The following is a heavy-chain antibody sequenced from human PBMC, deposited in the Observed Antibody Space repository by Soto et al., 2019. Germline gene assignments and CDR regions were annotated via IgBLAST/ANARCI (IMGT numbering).Heavy chain of an antibody. V-gene: IGHV4-39*01. CDR2: IYYSGST. CDR3: ARQALVFWLPY. CDR1: GGSISSSSYY. Sequence: QLQLQESGPGLVKPSETLSLTCTVSGGSISSSSYYWGWIRQPPGEGLEWIGSIYYSGSTYYNPSLKSRVTLSVDTSKNQFSLKLSSVTAADTAVYDGARQALVFWLPYWGQGTLVTVSS. D-gene: IGHD3-9*01. J-gene: IGHJ4*02.